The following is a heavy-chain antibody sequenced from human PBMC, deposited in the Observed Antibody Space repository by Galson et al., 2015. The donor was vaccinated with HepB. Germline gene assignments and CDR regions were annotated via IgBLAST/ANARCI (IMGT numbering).Heavy chain of an antibody. J-gene: IGHJ4*02. CDR2: ISAYNGNT. V-gene: IGHV1-18*04. CDR1: DYTFTNFG. CDR3: ARARYSPSPPDY. Sequence: SVKVSCKASDYTFTNFGISWVRQAPGQGLEWMGWISAYNGNTNYAQNLQGRVTMTTDTSTSTAYMVLRSLRSDDTAIYYCARARYSPSPPDYWGQGTLVTVSS. D-gene: IGHD2-2*02.